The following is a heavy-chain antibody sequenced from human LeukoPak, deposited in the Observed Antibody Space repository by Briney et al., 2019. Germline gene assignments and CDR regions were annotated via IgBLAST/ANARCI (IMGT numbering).Heavy chain of an antibody. CDR3: ARAGDFWSGYAT. V-gene: IGHV4-59*01. D-gene: IGHD3-3*01. CDR1: GGSISSYY. Sequence: SETLSLTCTVSGGSISSYYWSWIRQPPGKGLEWIGYIYYSGSTNYNPSLKSRVTISVDTSKNQFSLKLSSVTAADTAVYYCARAGDFWSGYATWGQGTLVTVSS. J-gene: IGHJ5*02. CDR2: IYYSGST.